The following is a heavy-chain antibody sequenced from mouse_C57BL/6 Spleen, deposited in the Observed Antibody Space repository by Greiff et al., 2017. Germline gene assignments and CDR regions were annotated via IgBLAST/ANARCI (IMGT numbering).Heavy chain of an antibody. D-gene: IGHD2-4*01. CDR3: ARSLLIYYDYDSFDY. CDR1: GYAFSSYW. Sequence: VQLQESGAELVKPGASVKISCKASGYAFSSYWMNWVKQRPGKGLEWIGQIYPGDGDTNYNGKFKGKATLTADKSSSTAYMQLSSLTSEDSAVYFCARSLLIYYDYDSFDYWGQGTTLTVSS. CDR2: IYPGDGDT. V-gene: IGHV1-80*01. J-gene: IGHJ2*01.